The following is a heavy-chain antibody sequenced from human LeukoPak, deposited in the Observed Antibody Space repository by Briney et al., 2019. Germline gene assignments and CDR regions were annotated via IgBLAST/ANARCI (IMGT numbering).Heavy chain of an antibody. CDR1: GFTFSSYW. D-gene: IGHD1-26*01. Sequence: PGGSLRLSCAGSGFTFSSYWMHWVRQAPGKGLEWVSSISTSSSYIYYADSVKGRFTISRDNAKNSLYLQMNSLRAEDTAVYYCARATWDPNYYYYMDVWGKGTTVTISS. CDR3: ARATWDPNYYYYMDV. V-gene: IGHV3-21*01. J-gene: IGHJ6*03. CDR2: ISTSSSYI.